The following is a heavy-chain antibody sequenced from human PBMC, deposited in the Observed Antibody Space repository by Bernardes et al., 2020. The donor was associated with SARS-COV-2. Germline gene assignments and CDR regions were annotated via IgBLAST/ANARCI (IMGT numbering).Heavy chain of an antibody. CDR1: GGSISGYY. D-gene: IGHD3-10*01. Sequence: SEPLSLTCTVSGGSISGYYWTWIRQPPGKGLEWIGYIYHSGSTNYNPSLRSRVAISLDTSKNQFSLKVTSVTAADTAVYYCVRRVAVRPRYYMDVWGKGTTVTVSS. V-gene: IGHV4-59*08. J-gene: IGHJ6*03. CDR2: IYHSGST. CDR3: VRRVAVRPRYYMDV.